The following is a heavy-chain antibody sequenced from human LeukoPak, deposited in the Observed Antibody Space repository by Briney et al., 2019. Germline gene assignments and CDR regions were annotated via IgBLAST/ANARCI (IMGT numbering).Heavy chain of an antibody. Sequence: ASVKVSCKTSGYTFTSYGISWVRRAPGQGLEWMGWISAYNGNTNYAQKFQGRLTMTTDTSTNTAYMEMKSLRSDDTAVYYCARAQPLVATIFDYWGQGTLVTVSS. J-gene: IGHJ4*02. D-gene: IGHD5-12*01. CDR1: GYTFTSYG. CDR3: ARAQPLVATIFDY. V-gene: IGHV1-18*01. CDR2: ISAYNGNT.